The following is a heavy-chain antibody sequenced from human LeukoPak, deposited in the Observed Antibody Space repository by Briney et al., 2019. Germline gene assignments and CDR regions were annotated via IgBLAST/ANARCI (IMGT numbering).Heavy chain of an antibody. CDR1: GYTFTSYY. CDR2: INPSGGST. Sequence: SVKVSCKASGYTFTSYYMHWVRQAPGQGLEWMGIINPSGGSTSYAQKFQGRVTMTRDTSTSTVYMELSSLRSEDTAVYYCARDLTTMIVGTRKQGFQRRSFDYWGQGTLVTVSS. J-gene: IGHJ4*02. D-gene: IGHD3-22*01. CDR3: ARDLTTMIVGTRKQGFQRRSFDY. V-gene: IGHV1-46*01.